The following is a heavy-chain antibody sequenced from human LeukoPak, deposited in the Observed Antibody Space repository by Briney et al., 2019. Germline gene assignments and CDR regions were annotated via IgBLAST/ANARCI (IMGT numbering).Heavy chain of an antibody. V-gene: IGHV4-61*02. J-gene: IGHJ3*02. CDR1: GDSISSGDYY. CDR3: ARGPYSYDSSGAFDI. Sequence: PSETLSLTCTVSGDSISSGDYYWSWIRQPAGKELEWIGRISSSRSTNYNPSLKSRLTISVDTSKNQFALKLSSVTAADTAVYFCARGPYSYDSSGAFDIWGQGTMVTVSS. CDR2: ISSSRST. D-gene: IGHD3-22*01.